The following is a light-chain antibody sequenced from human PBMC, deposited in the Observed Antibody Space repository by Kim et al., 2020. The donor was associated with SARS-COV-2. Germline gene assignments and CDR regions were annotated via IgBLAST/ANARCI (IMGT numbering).Light chain of an antibody. Sequence: ATINCKSSQSVLYSSNNKNYLAWYQQKPGQPPKLLIYWASTRESGVPDRFSGSGSGTDFTLTISSLQAEDMAVYYCQQYYSIPPTFGQGTKVDIK. V-gene: IGKV4-1*01. J-gene: IGKJ1*01. CDR2: WAS. CDR1: QSVLYSSNNKNY. CDR3: QQYYSIPPT.